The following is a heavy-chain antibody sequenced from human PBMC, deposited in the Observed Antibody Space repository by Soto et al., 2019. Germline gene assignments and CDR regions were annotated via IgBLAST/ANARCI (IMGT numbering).Heavy chain of an antibody. V-gene: IGHV3-23*01. CDR1: GFTFSSYA. D-gene: IGHD3-22*01. CDR3: AKSVDSSGYYPSVGIDY. Sequence: EVQLLESGGGLVQPGGSLRLSCAASGFTFSSYAMSWVRQAPGKGLEWVSAISGSGGSTYYADSVKGRFTISRDNSKNTLYLQMNSLRAEDTAVYYCAKSVDSSGYYPSVGIDYWGQGTLVTVSS. CDR2: ISGSGGST. J-gene: IGHJ4*02.